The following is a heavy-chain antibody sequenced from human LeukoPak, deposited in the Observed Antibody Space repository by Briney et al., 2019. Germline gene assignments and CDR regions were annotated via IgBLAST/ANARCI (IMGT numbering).Heavy chain of an antibody. J-gene: IGHJ4*02. V-gene: IGHV1-46*01. Sequence: ASVKVSCKASGYTFTSYYMHWVRQAPGQGLEWMGIINPSGGSTSYAQKFQGRVTMTRDMSTSTVYMELSSLRSEDTAVYYCARGSVYGSGSYYNGAREHLSPHYWGQGTLVTVSS. CDR2: INPSGGST. CDR1: GYTFTSYY. CDR3: ARGSVYGSGSYYNGAREHLSPHY. D-gene: IGHD3-10*01.